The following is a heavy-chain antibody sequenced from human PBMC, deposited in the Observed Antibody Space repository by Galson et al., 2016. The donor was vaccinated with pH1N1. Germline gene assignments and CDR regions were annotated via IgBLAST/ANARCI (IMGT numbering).Heavy chain of an antibody. CDR1: GDSVSSSSDT. CDR3: AREVWLRVGYYIDH. Sequence: CAISGDSVSSSSDTWNWIRQSPRRGLEWLGRIYHRSKWYYEYAPSLQGRLRISPDTSSNQMSLHLNSVTLDDAAVYYCAREVWLRVGYYIDHWGQGSLVTVSS. D-gene: IGHD3-3*01. V-gene: IGHV6-1*01. CDR2: IYHRSKWYY. J-gene: IGHJ4*02.